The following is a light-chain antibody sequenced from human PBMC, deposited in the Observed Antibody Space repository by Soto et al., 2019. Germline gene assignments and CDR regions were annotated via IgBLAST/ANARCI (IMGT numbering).Light chain of an antibody. J-gene: IGLJ1*01. CDR1: SSDVGGYNR. CDR3: TSYATGSAYV. Sequence: QSALTQPPSVSGSPGQSVTISCTGTSSDVGGYNRVFWYQQPPGKDPKLLISAVSNRPSGGSTRFSGSKSGNTASLTISGLQAEDAADYYCTSYATGSAYVFGPGTKLTVL. V-gene: IGLV2-18*02. CDR2: AVS.